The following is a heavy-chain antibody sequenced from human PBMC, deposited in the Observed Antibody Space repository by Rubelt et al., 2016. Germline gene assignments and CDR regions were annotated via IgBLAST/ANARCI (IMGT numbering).Heavy chain of an antibody. V-gene: IGHV4-34*01. CDR3: ARGVGYYYDSTWFDP. CDR1: GGSFSGYY. Sequence: QVQLQQWGAGLLKPSETLSLTCAVYGGSFSGYYWSWIRQPPGKGLEWIGEINHSGSTNYNPSLKGRVTISVDTSKNQFSLKLSSVTAADTAVYYCARGVGYYYDSTWFDPWGQGTLVTVSS. CDR2: INHSGST. J-gene: IGHJ5*02. D-gene: IGHD3-22*01.